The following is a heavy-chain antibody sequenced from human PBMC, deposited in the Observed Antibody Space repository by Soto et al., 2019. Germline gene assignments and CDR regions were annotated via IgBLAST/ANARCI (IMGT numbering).Heavy chain of an antibody. CDR2: IYPGDSDT. V-gene: IGHV5-51*01. Sequence: PGESLKISCKGSGYSFTSYWIGWVRQMPGKGLEWMGSIYPGDSDTRYSPSFQGQVTISADKSISTAYLQWSSLKASDTAMYYCARHLGWSGYYDWLNYYYGMDVWGQGTTVTVSS. J-gene: IGHJ6*02. CDR3: ARHLGWSGYYDWLNYYYGMDV. D-gene: IGHD3-3*01. CDR1: GYSFTSYW.